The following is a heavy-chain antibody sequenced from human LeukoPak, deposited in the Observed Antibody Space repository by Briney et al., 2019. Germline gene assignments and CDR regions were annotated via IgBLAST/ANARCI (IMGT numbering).Heavy chain of an antibody. J-gene: IGHJ4*02. CDR3: ASGTLNDGGLFDY. V-gene: IGHV3-74*01. D-gene: IGHD1-1*01. Sequence: PGGSLRLSCAASGFTFSSYWMHWVRQAPGKGLVWVSRINTDGSSTSYADSVKGRFTISRDNAKNTLYLQMNSLRAEDTAVYYCASGTLNDGGLFDYWGQGTLVTVSS. CDR2: INTDGSST. CDR1: GFTFSSYW.